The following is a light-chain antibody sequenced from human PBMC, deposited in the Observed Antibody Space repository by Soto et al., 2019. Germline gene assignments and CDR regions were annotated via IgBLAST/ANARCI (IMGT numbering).Light chain of an antibody. CDR2: GAS. CDR3: QQYNNWWT. J-gene: IGKJ1*01. V-gene: IGKV3-15*01. CDR1: QSVSSN. Sequence: ETVLTQSPGTLYFSPGERSTLSCRASQSVSSNLAWYQQKPGQSPRLLIYGASTRATGIPARFSGSGSGTEFTLTISSLQSEDFAVYYCQQYNNWWTVGQGTKVEIK.